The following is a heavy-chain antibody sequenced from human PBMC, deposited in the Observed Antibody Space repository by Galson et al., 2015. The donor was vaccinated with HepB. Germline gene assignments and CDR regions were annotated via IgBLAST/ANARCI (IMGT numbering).Heavy chain of an antibody. CDR3: ARGRAPYYYDTTDYFTL. D-gene: IGHD3-22*01. Sequence: SLRLSCAASGFTFSIYVMHWVRQAPGKGLEYVSTIGGGTYYANSVTGIFTISRDNSKNTLYLHMGSLRTEDMAVYYCARGRAPYYYDTTDYFTLWGQGTLVTVSS. J-gene: IGHJ4*02. CDR1: GFTFSIYV. CDR2: IGGGT. V-gene: IGHV3-64*01.